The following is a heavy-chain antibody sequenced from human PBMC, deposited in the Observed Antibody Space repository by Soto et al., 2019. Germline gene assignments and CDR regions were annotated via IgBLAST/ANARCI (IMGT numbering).Heavy chain of an antibody. CDR2: IDRADSST. D-gene: IGHD1-26*01. CDR1: GYGFTTYG. CDR3: ARLEKWYYNYYGLDV. J-gene: IGHJ6*02. V-gene: IGHV5-10-1*01. Sequence: GDSLKISCQGSGYGFTTYGISWVRQMPVKGLEWMGNIDRADSSTNYSPSFQCHITISVDRSINTAHLQFSSLKAADTAVYYCARLEKWYYNYYGLDVWGQGTMVTVSS.